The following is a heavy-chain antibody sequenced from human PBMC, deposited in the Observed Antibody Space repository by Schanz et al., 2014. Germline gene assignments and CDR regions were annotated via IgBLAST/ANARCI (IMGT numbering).Heavy chain of an antibody. D-gene: IGHD3-10*01. CDR1: GYTFTSYD. CDR3: VRDAGWAFGDYHGMDV. Sequence: QVQLVQSGAEVKKPGASVKVSCKASGYTFTSYDINWVRQAPGQGLEWMGWISVYHGHTNYAEKGHGRVTMTTDTSTSTAYMELRSLISDDTAVYYCVRDAGWAFGDYHGMDVWGQGTSVTVSS. J-gene: IGHJ6*02. CDR2: ISVYHGHT. V-gene: IGHV1-18*01.